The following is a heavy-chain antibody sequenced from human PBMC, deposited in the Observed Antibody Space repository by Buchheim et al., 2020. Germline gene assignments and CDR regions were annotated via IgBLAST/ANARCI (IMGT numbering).Heavy chain of an antibody. CDR2: INPSGGST. CDR1: GYTFTSYY. V-gene: IGHV1-46*01. CDR3: AREGNVLLWFGELLGDY. D-gene: IGHD3-10*01. J-gene: IGHJ4*02. Sequence: QVQLVQSGAEVKKPGASVKVSCKASGYTFTSYYMHWVRQAPGQGLEWMGIINPSGGSTSYAQKFQGRVTMTRDTSTSTVYMELSSLRSEDTAGYYCAREGNVLLWFGELLGDYWGQGTL.